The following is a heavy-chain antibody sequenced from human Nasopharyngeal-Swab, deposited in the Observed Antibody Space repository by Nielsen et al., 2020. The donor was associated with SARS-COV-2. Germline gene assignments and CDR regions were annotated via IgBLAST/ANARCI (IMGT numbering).Heavy chain of an antibody. CDR1: GGSISSSSYY. CDR2: IYYSGST. CDR3: ASSWYGFPPAEYFQH. V-gene: IGHV4-39*01. Sequence: SETLSLTCTVSGGSISSSSYYWGWIRQPPGKGLEWIGSIYYSGSTYYNPSLKSRVTISVDTSKKQFSLKLISVTAADTAVYYCASSWYGFPPAEYFQHWGQGTLVTVSS. D-gene: IGHD6-13*01. J-gene: IGHJ1*01.